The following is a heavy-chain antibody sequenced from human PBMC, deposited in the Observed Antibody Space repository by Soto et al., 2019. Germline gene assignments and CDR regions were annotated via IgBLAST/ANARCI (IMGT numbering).Heavy chain of an antibody. CDR1: GGTFSSYA. CDR2: ISPIFGTA. V-gene: IGHV1-69*12. D-gene: IGHD1-26*01. CDR3: ATRILGAANDY. J-gene: IGHJ4*02. Sequence: QVHLVQSGAEVKKPGSSVKVSCKASGGTFSSYAISWVRQAPGPGLEWMGGISPIFGTANYAQKFQGRVTITADESTSTAYMELSSLRSEDTAVYYCATRILGAANDYWGQGTLVIVSS.